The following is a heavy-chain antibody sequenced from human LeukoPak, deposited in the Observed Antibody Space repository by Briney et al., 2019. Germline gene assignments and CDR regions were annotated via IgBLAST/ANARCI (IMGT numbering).Heavy chain of an antibody. CDR1: GFTFSSYW. D-gene: IGHD3-16*02. J-gene: IGHJ4*02. CDR3: AREDYRYGYY. CDR2: INSDGSST. V-gene: IGHV3-74*01. Sequence: GGSLRLSCAASGFTFSSYWMHWVRQAPGKGLVWVSRINSDGSSTIYADSVKGRFTISRDNAKTTLYLQMTNLRADDTAVYYCAREDYRYGYYWAQGTLVTVSS.